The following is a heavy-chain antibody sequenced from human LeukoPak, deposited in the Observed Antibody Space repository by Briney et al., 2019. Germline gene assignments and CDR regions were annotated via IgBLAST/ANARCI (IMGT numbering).Heavy chain of an antibody. CDR3: ARRGYPVYYYYMDV. D-gene: IGHD5-12*01. Sequence: ASVKVSCKASGYTFTSYGITWVRQAPGQGLEWMGWISTYNGNSNYAQKLQGRVTMTTDTSTSTAYMELRSLRSDDTAVYYCARRGYPVYYYYMDVWGKGTTVTISS. J-gene: IGHJ6*03. CDR1: GYTFTSYG. CDR2: ISTYNGNS. V-gene: IGHV1-18*01.